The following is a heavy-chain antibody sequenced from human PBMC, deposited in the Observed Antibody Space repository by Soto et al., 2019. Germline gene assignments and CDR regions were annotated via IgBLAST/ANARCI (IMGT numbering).Heavy chain of an antibody. V-gene: IGHV1-18*04. CDR2: ISAYNGNT. CDR1: GYTFSSYG. Sequence: ASVKVSCKASGYTFSSYGISWVRQAPGQGLEWMGWISAYNGNTNYEQKFQGRVTMTTDTSTSTAYMELRSLRSDDTAVYYCARDLIAVRPGWFDPWGHGTLVTVSS. CDR3: ARDLIAVRPGWFDP. J-gene: IGHJ5*02. D-gene: IGHD6-6*01.